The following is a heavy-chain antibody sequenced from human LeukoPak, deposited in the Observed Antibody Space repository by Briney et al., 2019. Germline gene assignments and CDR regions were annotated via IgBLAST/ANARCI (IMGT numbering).Heavy chain of an antibody. D-gene: IGHD3/OR15-3a*01. CDR3: TRSWTPDAFDI. CDR1: GFTFSGSA. CDR2: IRSKANSYAT. V-gene: IGHV3-73*01. Sequence: GGSLKLSCAASGFTFSGSAMHWVRQASGKGLEWVGRIRSKANSYATAYAVSVKGRFTISRDDSKNTAYLKTNSLKTEDTAVYYCTRSWTPDAFDIWGQGTMVTVSS. J-gene: IGHJ3*02.